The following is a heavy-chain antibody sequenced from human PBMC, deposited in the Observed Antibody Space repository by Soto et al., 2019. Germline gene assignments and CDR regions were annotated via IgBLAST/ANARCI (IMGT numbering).Heavy chain of an antibody. J-gene: IGHJ4*02. CDR3: ARHGYNYGGGYFDY. D-gene: IGHD5-18*01. CDR2: IYSGGSR. Sequence: EVQLVESGGGLVQPGGSLRLSCAASGVTVSSNYMSWVRQAPGKGLEWVSVIYSGGSRYYADSVKGRFTISRDNSKNTLYLQMNSLRVEDTAVYYCARHGYNYGGGYFDYWGQGTLVTVSS. V-gene: IGHV3-66*04. CDR1: GVTVSSNY.